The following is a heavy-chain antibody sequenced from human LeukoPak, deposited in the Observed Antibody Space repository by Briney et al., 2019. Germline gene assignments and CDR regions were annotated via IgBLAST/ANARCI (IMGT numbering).Heavy chain of an antibody. CDR1: GYSISSGYY. V-gene: IGHV4-61*01. CDR3: ARYIVSYPHDAFDI. D-gene: IGHD1-26*01. Sequence: KPSETLSLTCTVSGYSISSGYYWSWIRQPPGKGLEWIGYIYYSGSTSYNPSLKSRVTISVDTSKEQFSLKLSSVTAADTAFYYCARYIVSYPHDAFDIWGQGTMVTVSS. J-gene: IGHJ3*02. CDR2: IYYSGST.